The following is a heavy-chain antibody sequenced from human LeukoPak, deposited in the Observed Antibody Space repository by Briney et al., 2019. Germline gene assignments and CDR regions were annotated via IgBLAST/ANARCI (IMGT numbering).Heavy chain of an antibody. CDR2: IRYDGSNK. J-gene: IGHJ4*02. V-gene: IGHV3-30*02. CDR3: AKDHWRWLQLFLDCFDY. Sequence: GGSLRLSCAASGFTFSSYGMHWVRQAPGKGLEWVAFIRYDGSNKYYADSAKGRFTISRDNSKNTLYLQMNSLRAEDTAVYYCAKDHWRWLQLFLDCFDYWGQGTLVTVSS. D-gene: IGHD5-24*01. CDR1: GFTFSSYG.